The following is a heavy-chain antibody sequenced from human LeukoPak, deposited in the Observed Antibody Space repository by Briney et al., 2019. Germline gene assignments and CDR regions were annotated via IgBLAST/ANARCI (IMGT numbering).Heavy chain of an antibody. Sequence: GGSLRLSCAASGFTFSGYAMSWVRQTPRKGLEWVSHIYTDNNIKEADAVKGRFTISRDNAKNSLYLQMNSLRAEDTAVYYCARASNSPFDYWGQGTLVTVSS. CDR1: GFTFSGYA. D-gene: IGHD2-21*01. J-gene: IGHJ4*02. V-gene: IGHV3-69-1*02. CDR3: ARASNSPFDY. CDR2: IYTDNNI.